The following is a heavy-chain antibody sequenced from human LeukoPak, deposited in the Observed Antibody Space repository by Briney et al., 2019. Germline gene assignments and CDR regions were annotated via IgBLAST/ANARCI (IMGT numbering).Heavy chain of an antibody. CDR3: ARDRSGPDRENWFDP. CDR1: GYTFTGYY. V-gene: IGHV1-2*02. D-gene: IGHD3-3*01. CDR2: INPNSGGT. Sequence: ASVKVSCKASGYTFTGYYMHWVRQAPGQGLEWMGWINPNSGGTNYAQKFQGRVTMTRDTSISTAYMELSRLRSDDTAVYYCARDRSGPDRENWFDPWGQGTLVTVSS. J-gene: IGHJ5*02.